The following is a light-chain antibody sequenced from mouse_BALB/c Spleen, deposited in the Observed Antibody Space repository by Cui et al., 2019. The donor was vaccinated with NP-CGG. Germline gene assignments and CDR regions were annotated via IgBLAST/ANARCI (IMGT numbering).Light chain of an antibody. CDR2: GTN. CDR3: ALWYSNHWV. V-gene: IGLV1*01. J-gene: IGLJ1*01. Sequence: QAVVTQESAFTTSPGETVTLTCHSSTGAVTTNNFANWVQEKPDHLFTGLIGGTNNRAPGVPARFSGSLIGDKAALTITGAQTEDEAIYFCALWYSNHWVFGGGTKLTVL. CDR1: TGAVTTNNF.